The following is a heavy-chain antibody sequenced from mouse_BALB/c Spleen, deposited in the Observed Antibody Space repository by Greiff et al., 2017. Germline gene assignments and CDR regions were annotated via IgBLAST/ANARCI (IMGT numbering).Heavy chain of an antibody. D-gene: IGHD2-4*01. Sequence: VQLQQSGAELARPGASVKLSCKASGYTFTSYWMQWVKQRPGQGLEWIGAIYPGDGDTRYTQKFKGKATLTADKSSSTAYMQLSSLASEDSAVYYCAREGKSTMITTWEVDYWGQGTSVTVSS. CDR2: IYPGDGDT. CDR1: GYTFTSYW. CDR3: AREGKSTMITTWEVDY. V-gene: IGHV1-87*01. J-gene: IGHJ4*01.